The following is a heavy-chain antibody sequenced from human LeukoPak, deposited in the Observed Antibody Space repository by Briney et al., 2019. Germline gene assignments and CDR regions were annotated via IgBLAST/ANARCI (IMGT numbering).Heavy chain of an antibody. Sequence: PGGSLRLSCAASGFTFSSYAMSWVRQVPGRGLEWVSGISSSGGSTYYADSVKGRFTISRDKSKNTVYLQMNSLRAEGTAVYYCANSYSVSGSYWNYWGQGTLVTVSS. CDR2: ISSSGGST. J-gene: IGHJ4*02. CDR3: ANSYSVSGSYWNY. D-gene: IGHD3-10*01. CDR1: GFTFSSYA. V-gene: IGHV3-23*01.